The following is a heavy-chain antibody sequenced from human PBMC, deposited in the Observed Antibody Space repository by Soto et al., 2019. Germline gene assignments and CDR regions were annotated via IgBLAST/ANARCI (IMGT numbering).Heavy chain of an antibody. CDR2: ITWNGGTI. J-gene: IGHJ5*02. CDR1: GFAFDDYV. CDR3: AKGGSAALIAPSGRDNWFDP. V-gene: IGHV3-9*01. D-gene: IGHD6-13*01. Sequence: GGSLRLSCAASGFAFDDYVMHWVRQPPGRGLEWVAGITWNGGTIRYVDSVKGRFTISRDNAEKSLYLQMNSLRPEDRAVYYWAKGGSAALIAPSGRDNWFDPWGQGTQVTVSS.